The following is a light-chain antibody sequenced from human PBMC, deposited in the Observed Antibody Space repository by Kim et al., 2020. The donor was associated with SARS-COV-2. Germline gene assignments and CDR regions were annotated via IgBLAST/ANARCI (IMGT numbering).Light chain of an antibody. Sequence: DIQMTQSPSTLSASVGDRVTITCRASQSISSWLAWYQQKPGKAPNLLIYKASSLESGVPSRFSGSGSVTEFTLTISSLQPDDFATYYCQQYNSYSYTFGQGTKLEI. CDR3: QQYNSYSYT. V-gene: IGKV1-5*03. CDR2: KAS. J-gene: IGKJ2*01. CDR1: QSISSW.